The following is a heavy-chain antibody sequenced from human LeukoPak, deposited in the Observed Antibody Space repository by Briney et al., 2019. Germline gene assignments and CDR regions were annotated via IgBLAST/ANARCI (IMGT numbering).Heavy chain of an antibody. Sequence: PGGSLRLSCEASGFTFSSYGIHWVRQAPGKGLEWVAVIWSDGSNKYYADSVKGRFTISRDNSKDTLYLQLNSLRAEDTAVYYCARASGSFGYWGQGTLVTVSS. CDR1: GFTFSSYG. V-gene: IGHV3-33*01. CDR2: IWSDGSNK. D-gene: IGHD1-26*01. CDR3: ARASGSFGY. J-gene: IGHJ4*02.